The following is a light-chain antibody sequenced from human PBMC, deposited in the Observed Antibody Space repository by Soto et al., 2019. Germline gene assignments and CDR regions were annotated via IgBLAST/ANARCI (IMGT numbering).Light chain of an antibody. V-gene: IGLV2-23*01. J-gene: IGLJ2*01. CDR1: SSDVGSYNL. CDR3: CSYARSGTV. Sequence: QSALTQPASVSGSPGQSITISCTGTSSDVGSYNLVSWYQQHPGKAPKLMIYEGSKRPSGVSNRCSGSKSGNTASLTISGLQAEDEADYYCCSYARSGTVFGGGTKLTVL. CDR2: EGS.